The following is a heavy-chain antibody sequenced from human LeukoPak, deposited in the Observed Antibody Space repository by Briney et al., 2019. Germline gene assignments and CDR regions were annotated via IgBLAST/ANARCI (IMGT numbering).Heavy chain of an antibody. CDR1: GDSVSSNSAA. V-gene: IGHV6-1*01. CDR2: TYYRSKWYN. Sequence: SQTLSLTCAISGDSVSSNSAAWNWIRQSPSRGPEWLGRTYYRSKWYNDYAVSVKSRITINPDTSKNQFSLQLNSVTPEDTAVYYCARLYSSSWYYYYGMDVWGQGTTVTVSS. CDR3: ARLYSSSWYYYYGMDV. J-gene: IGHJ6*02. D-gene: IGHD6-13*01.